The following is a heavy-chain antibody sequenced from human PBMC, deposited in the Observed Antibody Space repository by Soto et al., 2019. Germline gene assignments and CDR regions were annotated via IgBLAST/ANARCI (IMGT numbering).Heavy chain of an antibody. CDR1: GFSLSTSGVG. D-gene: IGHD2-15*01. V-gene: IGHV2-5*02. J-gene: IGHJ6*02. Sequence: QITLKESGPTLVKPTQTLTLTCTFSGFSLSTSGVGVAWIRQPPGKALEWLALIYWDDDKRYRPSLETRITITKDTSKNQAVLTLTNMDSVDTATYYCAYLPCSGGSCYWFSYSGMDVWGQGATVTVSS. CDR2: IYWDDDK. CDR3: AYLPCSGGSCYWFSYSGMDV.